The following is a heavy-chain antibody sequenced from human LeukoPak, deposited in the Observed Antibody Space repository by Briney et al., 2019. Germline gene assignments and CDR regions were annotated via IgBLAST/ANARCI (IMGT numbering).Heavy chain of an antibody. D-gene: IGHD3-3*01. J-gene: IGHJ4*02. Sequence: SETLSLTCTVSGGSISSYYWSWIRQPPGKGLEWIGYIYYSGSTNYNPSLKSRVTISVDTSKNQFSLKLSSVTAADTAVYYCARGPSRLRFLDRSFDYWGQGTLVTVSS. V-gene: IGHV4-59*01. CDR1: GGSISSYY. CDR2: IYYSGST. CDR3: ARGPSRLRFLDRSFDY.